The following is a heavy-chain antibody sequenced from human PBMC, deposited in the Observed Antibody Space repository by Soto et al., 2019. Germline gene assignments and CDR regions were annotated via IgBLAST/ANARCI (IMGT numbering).Heavy chain of an antibody. J-gene: IGHJ4*02. CDR3: AHSVFRTLFVLVTTTETSFDF. Sequence: QITLNESGPTVVRPTETLTLTCRFAGFSLTTSGVGVGWIRQSPGKAAEWLALIYWDDDKRYSASLNSRLTIPAESSKNQVVITGSPSASPDTAPYSYAHSVFRTLFVLVTTTETSFDFWRPGYPVAVS. CDR1: GFSLTTSGVG. CDR2: IYWDDDK. D-gene: IGHD3-3*01. V-gene: IGHV2-5*02.